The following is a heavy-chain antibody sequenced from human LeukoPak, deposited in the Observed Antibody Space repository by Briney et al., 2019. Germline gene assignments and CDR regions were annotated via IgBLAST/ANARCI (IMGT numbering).Heavy chain of an antibody. Sequence: PGGSLRLSCAASGFTFSSYEMNWVRQAPGKGLEWVSYISNSGSTIYYADPVKGRFTISRDNAKNSLYLQMNSLRAEDTAVYYCARDKASAHYDSSGYAGYWGQGTLVTVSS. V-gene: IGHV3-48*03. CDR3: ARDKASAHYDSSGYAGY. J-gene: IGHJ4*02. CDR1: GFTFSSYE. D-gene: IGHD3-22*01. CDR2: ISNSGSTI.